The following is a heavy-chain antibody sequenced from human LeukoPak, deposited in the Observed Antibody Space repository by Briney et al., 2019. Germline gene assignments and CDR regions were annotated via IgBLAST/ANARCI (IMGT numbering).Heavy chain of an antibody. V-gene: IGHV1-18*01. Sequence: ASVKVSCKASGYTFTSYGISWVRQAPGQGLEWMGWISAYNGNTNYAQKLQGRVTMTTDTSTSTAYMELRSLRSDDTAVYYCARDSSNWSPGAFDIWGQGTMVTVSS. D-gene: IGHD6-13*01. CDR2: ISAYNGNT. J-gene: IGHJ3*02. CDR1: GYTFTSYG. CDR3: ARDSSNWSPGAFDI.